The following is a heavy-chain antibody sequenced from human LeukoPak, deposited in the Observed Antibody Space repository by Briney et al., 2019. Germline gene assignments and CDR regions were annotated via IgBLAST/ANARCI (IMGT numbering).Heavy chain of an antibody. V-gene: IGHV4-34*01. CDR2: INHSGST. Sequence: PSETLSLTCAAYGGSFSGYYWSWIRQPPGKGLEWIGEINHSGSTNYNPSLKSRVTISIDTSKNQFSLKLNSVTAADTAVYYCARLFWGYWGQGTLVTVSS. D-gene: IGHD3-16*01. CDR3: ARLFWGY. CDR1: GGSFSGYY. J-gene: IGHJ4*02.